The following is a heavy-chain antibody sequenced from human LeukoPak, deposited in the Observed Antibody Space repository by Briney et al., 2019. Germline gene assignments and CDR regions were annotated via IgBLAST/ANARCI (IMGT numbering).Heavy chain of an antibody. CDR2: IRSDGSNK. V-gene: IGHV3-30*02. Sequence: GGSLRLSCAASGFTFGSYGMHWVRQAPGKGLEWVTFIRSDGSNKYYADSVKGRFTISRDNSKNTLYLQMDSLRAEDTAVYYCAIGGYSYGQDWFDPWGQGTLVTVSS. J-gene: IGHJ5*02. CDR1: GFTFGSYG. D-gene: IGHD5-18*01. CDR3: AIGGYSYGQDWFDP.